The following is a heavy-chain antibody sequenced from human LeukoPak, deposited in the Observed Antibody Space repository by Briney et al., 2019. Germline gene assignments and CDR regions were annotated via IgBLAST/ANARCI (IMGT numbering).Heavy chain of an antibody. CDR2: INSDGSST. D-gene: IGHD3-10*01. V-gene: IGHV3-74*01. CDR3: ARVYYGSGFPIDY. J-gene: IGHJ4*02. CDR1: GFTFSSYW. Sequence: PGGSLRLSCAASGFTFSSYWMHWVRHAPGKGLVWVLRINSDGSSTSYADSVKGRFTISRDNAKNTLYLQMNSLRAEDTAVYYCARVYYGSGFPIDYWGQGTLVTVSS.